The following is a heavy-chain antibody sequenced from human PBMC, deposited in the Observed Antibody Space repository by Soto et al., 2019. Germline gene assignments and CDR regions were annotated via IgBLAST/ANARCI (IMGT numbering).Heavy chain of an antibody. D-gene: IGHD2-2*01. CDR1: GGSFSGYY. Sequence: QVQLQQWGAGLLKPSETLSLTCAVYGGSFSGYYWSWIRQPPGKGLEWIGEINHSGSTNYNPSLKSRVTRSVDTSKNQFSLKLSSVTAADTAVYYCARVRRAVVVVPAASQGWFDPWGQGTLVTVSS. V-gene: IGHV4-34*01. J-gene: IGHJ5*02. CDR3: ARVRRAVVVVPAASQGWFDP. CDR2: INHSGST.